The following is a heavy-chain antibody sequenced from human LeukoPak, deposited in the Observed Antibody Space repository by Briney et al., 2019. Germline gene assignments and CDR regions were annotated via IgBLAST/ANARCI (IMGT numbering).Heavy chain of an antibody. CDR1: GGSISSSSYY. CDR2: IYYSGST. D-gene: IGHD6-19*01. Sequence: SETLSLTCTVSGGSISSSSYYWGWIRQPPGKGLEWIGSIYYSGSTYYNPSLKSRVTISVDTSKNQFSLKLSSVTAADTAVYYCARDIGIAVAGADFDYWGQGTLVTVSS. V-gene: IGHV4-39*07. J-gene: IGHJ4*02. CDR3: ARDIGIAVAGADFDY.